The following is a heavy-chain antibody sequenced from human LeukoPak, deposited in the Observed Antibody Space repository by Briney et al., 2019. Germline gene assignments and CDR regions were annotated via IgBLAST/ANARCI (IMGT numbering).Heavy chain of an antibody. CDR1: GGSISSSSYY. D-gene: IGHD6-19*01. CDR3: ARGIAVAGTFDYYYMDV. CDR2: IYYSGST. V-gene: IGHV4-39*07. Sequence: ASETLSLTCTVSGGSISSSSYYWGWIRQPPGKGLEWIGSIYYSGSTYYNPSLKSRVTISVDTSKNQFSLKLSSVTAADTAVYYCARGIAVAGTFDYYYMDVWGKGTTVTISS. J-gene: IGHJ6*03.